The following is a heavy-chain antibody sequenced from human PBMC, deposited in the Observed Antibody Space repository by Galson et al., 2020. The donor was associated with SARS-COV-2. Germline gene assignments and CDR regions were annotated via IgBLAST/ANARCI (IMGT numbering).Heavy chain of an antibody. CDR1: GGTFSSYA. V-gene: IGHV1-69*13. J-gene: IGHJ6*02. D-gene: IGHD2-15*01. CDR3: ARDSGGSSAGKSYYYYGMDV. Sequence: SVTVSCKASGGTFSSYAISWVRQAPGQGLEWMGGINPTFGTANYAKKFQGRVTNTADESTSTAYMELSSLRSEDTAVYYCARDSGGSSAGKSYYYYGMDVWGQGTTVTVSS. CDR2: INPTFGTA.